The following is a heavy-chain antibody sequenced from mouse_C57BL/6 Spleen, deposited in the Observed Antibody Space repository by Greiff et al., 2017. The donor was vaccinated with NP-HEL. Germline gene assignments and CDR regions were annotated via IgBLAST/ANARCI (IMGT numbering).Heavy chain of an antibody. CDR2: ISDGGSYT. J-gene: IGHJ2*01. CDR1: GFTFSSYA. CDR3: ARDGDYVVFDY. D-gene: IGHD1-1*01. Sequence: EVKLVESGGGLVKPGGSLKLSCAASGFTFSSYAMSWVRQTPEKRLEWVATISDGGSYTYYPDNVKGRFTISRDNAKNNLYLQMRHLKSEDTAMYYCARDGDYVVFDYWGQGTTLTVSS. V-gene: IGHV5-4*01.